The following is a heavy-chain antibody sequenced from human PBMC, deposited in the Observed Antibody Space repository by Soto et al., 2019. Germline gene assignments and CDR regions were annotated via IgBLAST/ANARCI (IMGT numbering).Heavy chain of an antibody. Sequence: GASVKVSCKASGYTFTSYAMRWVRQAPGQRLEWMGWINAGNGNTKYSQKSQGRVTITRDTSAGTAYMELSSLRSEDTAVYYCARSIVVVTALDYWGQGTLVTVSS. J-gene: IGHJ4*02. CDR1: GYTFTSYA. CDR2: INAGNGNT. CDR3: ARSIVVVTALDY. V-gene: IGHV1-3*01. D-gene: IGHD2-21*02.